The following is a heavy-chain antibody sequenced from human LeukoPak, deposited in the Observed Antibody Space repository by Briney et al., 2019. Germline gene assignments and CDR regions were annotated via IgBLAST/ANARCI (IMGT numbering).Heavy chain of an antibody. D-gene: IGHD2-2*01. V-gene: IGHV3-23*01. Sequence: GGSLRLSCAASGFTFSSYAMSWVRQAPGKGLEWVSAISGSGGSTYYADSVKGRFTVSRDNSKNTLYLQMNSLRAEDTAVYYCAKDREGCSSTSCYRGWFDPWGQGTPVTVSS. CDR1: GFTFSSYA. CDR3: AKDREGCSSTSCYRGWFDP. CDR2: ISGSGGST. J-gene: IGHJ5*02.